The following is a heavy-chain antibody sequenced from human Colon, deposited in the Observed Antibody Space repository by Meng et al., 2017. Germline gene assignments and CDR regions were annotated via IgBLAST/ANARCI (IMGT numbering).Heavy chain of an antibody. D-gene: IGHD4-17*01. J-gene: IGHJ4*02. CDR1: GYTFTTYG. Sequence: QVQLVQSGAEVKKPGASVTCSCKASGYTFTTYGISWMRQAPGQGLEWMGWISTYDDNTNYVEKFRGRVTMTTDTSTNTAYMELRSLRSDDTAVYYCARDNPGDYVWDYWGQGTLVTVSS. V-gene: IGHV1-18*01. CDR3: ARDNPGDYVWDY. CDR2: ISTYDDNT.